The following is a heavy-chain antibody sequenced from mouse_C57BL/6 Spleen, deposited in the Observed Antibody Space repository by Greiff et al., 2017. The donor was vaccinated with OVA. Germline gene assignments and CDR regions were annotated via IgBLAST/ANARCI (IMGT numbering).Heavy chain of an antibody. CDR3: ARWGYAMDY. CDR1: GYTFTSYW. CDR2: IHPNSGST. V-gene: IGHV1-64*01. J-gene: IGHJ4*01. Sequence: QVQLKESGAELVKPGASVKLSCKASGYTFTSYWMHWVKQRPGQGLEWIGMIHPNSGSTNYNEKFKSKATLTVDKSSSTAYMQLSSLTSEDSAVYYCARWGYAMDYWGQGTSVTVSS.